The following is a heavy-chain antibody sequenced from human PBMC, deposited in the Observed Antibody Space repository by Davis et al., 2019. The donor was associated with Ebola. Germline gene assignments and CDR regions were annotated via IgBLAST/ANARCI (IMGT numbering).Heavy chain of an antibody. CDR2: IYYSGST. J-gene: IGHJ4*02. Sequence: PSETLSLTCTVSGGSISSSSYYWGWIRQPPGKGLEWIGYIYYSGSTNYNPSLKSRVTISVDTSKNQFSLKLSSVTAEDTAVYYCARGRGYSYGAYYFDYWGQGTLVTVSS. CDR3: ARGRGYSYGAYYFDY. D-gene: IGHD5-18*01. V-gene: IGHV4-61*05. CDR1: GGSISSSSYY.